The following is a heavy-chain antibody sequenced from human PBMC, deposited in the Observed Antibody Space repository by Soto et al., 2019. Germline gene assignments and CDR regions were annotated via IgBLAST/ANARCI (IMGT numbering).Heavy chain of an antibody. Sequence: GGSLRLSCAASGFTFSSYAMSWVRQAPGKGLEWDSAISGSGGSTYYADSVKGRFTISRDNSKNTLYLQMNSLRAEDTAVYYCAKAENEYDSSGIDAFDIWGQGTMVTVSS. CDR1: GFTFSSYA. D-gene: IGHD3-22*01. CDR3: AKAENEYDSSGIDAFDI. CDR2: ISGSGGST. J-gene: IGHJ3*02. V-gene: IGHV3-23*01.